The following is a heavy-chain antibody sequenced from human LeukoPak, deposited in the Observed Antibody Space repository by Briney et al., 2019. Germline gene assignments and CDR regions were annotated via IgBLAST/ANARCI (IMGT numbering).Heavy chain of an antibody. CDR3: AKPGSIVGATSFDY. V-gene: IGHV3-23*01. CDR2: ISGRGGST. Sequence: GGSLRLSCAASGFTFSSYVMSWVRQAPGKGLEWVSDISGRGGSTYYADSVKGRFTISRDNSKNTLYLQMNSLRAEDTAVYYCAKPGSIVGATSFDYWGQGTLVTVSS. D-gene: IGHD1-26*01. CDR1: GFTFSSYV. J-gene: IGHJ4*02.